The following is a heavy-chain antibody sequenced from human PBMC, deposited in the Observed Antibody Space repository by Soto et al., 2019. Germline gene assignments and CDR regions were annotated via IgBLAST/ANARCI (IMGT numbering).Heavy chain of an antibody. CDR2: IYWDDDK. D-gene: IGHD3-16*01. CDR3: ARALGSWGAYYFDY. V-gene: IGHV2-5*02. Sequence: QITLKESGPTLVKPTQTLTLTCTFSGFSLNTYGVGVGWIRQPPGKALEWLALIYWDDDKRYSPSLKSRLTHTKEPSKNQVVLTMTNMDPVDTVTYYCARALGSWGAYYFDYWGQGTLVTVSS. CDR1: GFSLNTYGVG. J-gene: IGHJ4*02.